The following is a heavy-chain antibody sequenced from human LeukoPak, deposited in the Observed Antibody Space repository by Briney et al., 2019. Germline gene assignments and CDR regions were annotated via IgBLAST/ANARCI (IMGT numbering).Heavy chain of an antibody. CDR3: ARDSSMVRGVSAPGY. V-gene: IGHV3-74*01. J-gene: IGHJ4*02. D-gene: IGHD3-10*01. CDR2: INSDGSST. CDR1: GFTFSSYW. Sequence: GGSLRLSCAASGFTFSSYWMHWVRHAPRKGLVWVSRINSDGSSTSYADSVKGRFTISRDNAKNTLYLQMNSLRAEDTAVYYCARDSSMVRGVSAPGYWGQGTLVTVSS.